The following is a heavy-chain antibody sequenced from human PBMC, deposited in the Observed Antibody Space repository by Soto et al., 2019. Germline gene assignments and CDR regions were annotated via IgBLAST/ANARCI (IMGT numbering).Heavy chain of an antibody. CDR1: GFTFSSYA. Sequence: QVQLVESGGGVVQPGRSLRLSCTASGFTFSSYAMHWVRQAPGKGLEWGAVISYDGSKKYYADSLKGRFTISRDNSKNTMYLQMNSLRVEDTVVYYCARPYSSGWYGDLDYWGQGTLVTVSS. V-gene: IGHV3-30-3*01. CDR3: ARPYSSGWYGDLDY. D-gene: IGHD6-19*01. J-gene: IGHJ4*02. CDR2: ISYDGSKK.